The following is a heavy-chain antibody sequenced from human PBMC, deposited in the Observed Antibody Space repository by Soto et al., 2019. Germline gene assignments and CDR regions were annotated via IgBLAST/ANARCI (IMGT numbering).Heavy chain of an antibody. V-gene: IGHV4-39*01. Sequence: QLQLQESGPGLVKPSETLFLTCTVSGDSLSSSLYFWGWIRQPPGKGLEWIGNIYNSGNNYYNPSLNSGITMSADPSKNQFSRKMKSVTTADTAVYYCARHGAAALPLSFFASWGQESLVPVSS. J-gene: IGHJ4*02. CDR1: GDSLSSSLYF. CDR2: IYNSGNN. D-gene: IGHD6-6*01. CDR3: ARHGAAALPLSFFAS.